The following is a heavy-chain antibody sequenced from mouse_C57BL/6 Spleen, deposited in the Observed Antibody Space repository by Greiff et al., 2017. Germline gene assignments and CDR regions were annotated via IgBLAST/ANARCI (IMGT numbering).Heavy chain of an antibody. CDR2: IYPGSGST. Sequence: QVQLQQPGAELVKPGASVKMSCKASGYTFTSYWITWVKQRPGQGLEWIGDIYPGSGSTNYNEKFKSKATLTVDTSSSTAYMQLSSLTSEDSAVYYCARQGYGSSYGFDYWGQGTTLTVSS. CDR1: GYTFTSYW. CDR3: ARQGYGSSYGFDY. V-gene: IGHV1-55*01. D-gene: IGHD1-1*01. J-gene: IGHJ2*01.